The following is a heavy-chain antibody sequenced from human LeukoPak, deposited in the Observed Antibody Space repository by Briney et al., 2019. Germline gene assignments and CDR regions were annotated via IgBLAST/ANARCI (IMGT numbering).Heavy chain of an antibody. J-gene: IGHJ4*02. CDR2: ISYDGSNK. D-gene: IGHD3-9*01. Sequence: GGSLRLSCAASGFTFSSYGMHWVRQAPGKGPGWVAVISYDGSNKYYADSVKGRFTISRDNSKNTLYLQMNSLRAEDTAVYYCAKDWVSGPLSRDILTGYYGLGDYWGQGTLVTVSS. CDR1: GFTFSSYG. CDR3: AKDWVSGPLSRDILTGYYGLGDY. V-gene: IGHV3-30*18.